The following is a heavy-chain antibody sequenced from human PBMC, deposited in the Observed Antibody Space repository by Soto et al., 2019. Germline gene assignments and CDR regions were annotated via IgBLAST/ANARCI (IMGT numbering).Heavy chain of an antibody. J-gene: IGHJ4*02. CDR2: INNEGTHT. Sequence: PGGSLRLSCAASGFTFSSYWMHWARQAPGKGLVWVARINNEGTHTIYADSVKGRFTISRDNAKNTVFLETSFLRADDTAVYYCAKSISGAFDYWGQGTLVTVSS. CDR1: GFTFSSYW. D-gene: IGHD1-26*01. V-gene: IGHV3-74*01. CDR3: AKSISGAFDY.